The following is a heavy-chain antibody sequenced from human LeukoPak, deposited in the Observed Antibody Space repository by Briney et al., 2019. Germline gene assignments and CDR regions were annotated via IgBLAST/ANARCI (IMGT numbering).Heavy chain of an antibody. CDR1: GITFSTSV. CDR3: ARDPNYYDSSGYLDY. V-gene: IGHV3-64*01. J-gene: IGHJ4*02. D-gene: IGHD3-22*01. Sequence: GGSLRLSCEVSGITFSTSVMHWVRQGPGKGLEYVSGISDNGVGTYYASSVKGRFTISRDNSKNTLYLQMNSLRAEDTAVYYCARDPNYYDSSGYLDYWGQGTLVTVSS. CDR2: ISDNGVGT.